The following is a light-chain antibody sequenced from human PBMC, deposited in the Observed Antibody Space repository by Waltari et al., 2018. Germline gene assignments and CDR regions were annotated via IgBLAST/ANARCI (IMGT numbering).Light chain of an antibody. V-gene: IGKV3-15*01. CDR1: QSISTM. CDR2: GAS. CDR3: QQYNDWPLT. J-gene: IGKJ4*01. Sequence: IVMTQSPATLSVSPGERATLSCRASQSISTMLPWYQQKPGQAPRLLIHGASTRATGIPATFSGSGSGTDFTLTISSLQSEDFAVYYCQQYNDWPLTFGGGTKVEIK.